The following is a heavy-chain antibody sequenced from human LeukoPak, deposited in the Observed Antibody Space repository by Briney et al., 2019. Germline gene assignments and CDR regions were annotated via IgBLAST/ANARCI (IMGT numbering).Heavy chain of an antibody. CDR1: GFTFSSYG. CDR2: IRYHGSDK. J-gene: IGHJ4*02. Sequence: GGSLRLSCAASGFTFSSYGMHWVRQAPGKGLEWVAFIRYHGSDKYYADSVKGRFTISRDNSKNTLYLQMDSLRAEDTAVYYCASAPYGDWSFDFWGQGTLVTVSS. V-gene: IGHV3-30*02. D-gene: IGHD4-17*01. CDR3: ASAPYGDWSFDF.